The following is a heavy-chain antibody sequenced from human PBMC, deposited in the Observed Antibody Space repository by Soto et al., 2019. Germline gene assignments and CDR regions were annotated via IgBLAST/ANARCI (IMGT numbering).Heavy chain of an antibody. CDR3: ARGGPWDCSGNSCYDAFDI. CDR1: GFTFSSYS. Sequence: GGSLRLSCAASGFTFSSYSMNWVRQAPGKGLEWVSYISSSSSTIYYADSVKGRFTISRDNAKNSLDLQMNSRRDEDTAVDYCARGGPWDCSGNSCYDAFDIWGQGTMVTVSS. J-gene: IGHJ3*02. D-gene: IGHD2-2*01. V-gene: IGHV3-48*02. CDR2: ISSSSSTI.